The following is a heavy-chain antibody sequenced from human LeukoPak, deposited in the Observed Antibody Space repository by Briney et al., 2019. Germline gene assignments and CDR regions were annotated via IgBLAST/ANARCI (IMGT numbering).Heavy chain of an antibody. J-gene: IGHJ4*02. CDR1: GVTFSSYA. CDR2: VSASGGTT. D-gene: IGHD3-10*01. Sequence: GGSLRLSCAASGVTFSSYAMSWVRQAPGKGLEWVAAVSASGGTTHHADSVKGRFTISRDNSKNTLYLQMNSLRAEDTAVYYCAKLYGSGTYYNLFDYWGQGTLVTVPS. V-gene: IGHV3-23*01. CDR3: AKLYGSGTYYNLFDY.